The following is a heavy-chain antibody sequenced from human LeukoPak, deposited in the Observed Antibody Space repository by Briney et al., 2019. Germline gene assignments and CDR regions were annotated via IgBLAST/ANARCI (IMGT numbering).Heavy chain of an antibody. CDR3: ARFRIRYYDSNPDAFDL. J-gene: IGHJ3*01. Sequence: PSETLSLTCTVSGDSISSTNYYWGWIRQPPGRGLEWIGSIYYSGSTYYNPSLESRVTISVDTSKNQFSLKLSSVTAADTAVYYCARFRIRYYDSNPDAFDLWGQGTMVTVSS. D-gene: IGHD3-22*01. CDR1: GDSISSTNYY. V-gene: IGHV4-39*01. CDR2: IYYSGST.